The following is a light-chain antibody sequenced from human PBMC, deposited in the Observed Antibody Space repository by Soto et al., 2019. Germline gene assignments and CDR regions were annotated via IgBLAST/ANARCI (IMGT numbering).Light chain of an antibody. Sequence: DIVMTQSPDSLAVSLGERATINCKSSQSLLYNSNNKNYLAWYQQEPGQPPKLLIYWASTRESGVPDRFSGSGSGTDFTFTISNLQAEDVAVYYCHQYYSVPLTFGGGTKVEIK. CDR1: QSLLYNSNNKNY. J-gene: IGKJ4*01. CDR3: HQYYSVPLT. CDR2: WAS. V-gene: IGKV4-1*01.